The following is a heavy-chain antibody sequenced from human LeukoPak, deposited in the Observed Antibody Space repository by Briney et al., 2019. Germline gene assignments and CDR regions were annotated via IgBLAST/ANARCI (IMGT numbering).Heavy chain of an antibody. CDR1: GGSISSGGYY. Sequence: SQTLSLTCTVSGGSISSGGYYWSWIRQPPGKGLEWIGYIYHSGSTYYNPSLKSRVTISVDRSKNQFSLKLSSVTAADTAVYYCATRTASLGAFDIWGQGTMVTVS. V-gene: IGHV4-30-2*01. CDR3: ATRTASLGAFDI. D-gene: IGHD2-2*01. CDR2: IYHSGST. J-gene: IGHJ3*02.